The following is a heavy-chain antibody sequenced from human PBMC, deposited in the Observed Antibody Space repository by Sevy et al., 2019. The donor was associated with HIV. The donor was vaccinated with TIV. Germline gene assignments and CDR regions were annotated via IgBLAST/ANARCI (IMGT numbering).Heavy chain of an antibody. V-gene: IGHV4-30-4*08. J-gene: IGHJ4*02. D-gene: IGHD5-18*01. Sequence: SETLSLTCTVSGGSISSGDYYWIRLRQPPGKGLVWIGYIYYSGSTYYNPSLKSRVTISVDTSKNQFSLKLSSVTAADTAVYYCARGSGQLWPLYFDYWGQGTLVTVSS. CDR2: IYYSGST. CDR1: GGSISSGDYY. CDR3: ARGSGQLWPLYFDY.